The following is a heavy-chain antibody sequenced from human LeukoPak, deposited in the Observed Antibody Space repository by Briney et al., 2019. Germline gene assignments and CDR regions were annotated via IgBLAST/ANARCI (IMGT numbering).Heavy chain of an antibody. Sequence: GGSLRLSCAASGFTFSSYGMHWVRQAPGKGLVWVSRVSSDGSITDYTDSVKGRFTISRDNAKNTLYLRMNSLRAEDTAIYFCAKERSILVLTSFDYWGQGTLVTVSS. V-gene: IGHV3-74*01. J-gene: IGHJ4*02. CDR3: AKERSILVLTSFDY. CDR2: VSSDGSIT. D-gene: IGHD3-22*01. CDR1: GFTFSSYG.